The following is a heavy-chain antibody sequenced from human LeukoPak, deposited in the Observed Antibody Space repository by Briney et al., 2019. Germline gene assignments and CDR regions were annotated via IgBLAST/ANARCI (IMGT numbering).Heavy chain of an antibody. V-gene: IGHV3-74*01. CDR2: INSDGSST. CDR1: GFTFSSYW. D-gene: IGHD3-16*01. J-gene: IGHJ6*04. CDR3: ARGRRGSYYYYYGMDV. Sequence: PGGSLRLSCAASGFTFSSYWMHWVRQAPGKGLVWVSSINSDGSSTSYADSVKGRFTISRDNAKNTLYLQMNSLRAEDTAVYYCARGRRGSYYYYYGMDVWGKGTTVTVSS.